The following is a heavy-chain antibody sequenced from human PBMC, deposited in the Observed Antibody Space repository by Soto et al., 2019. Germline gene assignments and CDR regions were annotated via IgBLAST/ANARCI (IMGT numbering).Heavy chain of an antibody. D-gene: IGHD3-3*01. CDR3: AHRVLRTVFGLVTTTAIYFDF. Sequence: QITLNESGPTQVNPRQTLTLTCTFSGFSLTTSGVGVGWIRQSPGKAPEWLALIYWDDDKRYSPSLKSRLTIHKDTSKNQVVLTMADLDPADTATYYCAHRVLRTVFGLVTTTAIYFDFWGQGTPVAVSS. J-gene: IGHJ4*02. V-gene: IGHV2-5*02. CDR2: IYWDDDK. CDR1: GFSLTTSGVG.